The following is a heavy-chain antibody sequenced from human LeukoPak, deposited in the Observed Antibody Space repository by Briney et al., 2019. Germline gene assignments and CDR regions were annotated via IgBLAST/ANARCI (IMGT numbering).Heavy chain of an antibody. CDR1: GGSISSYY. V-gene: IGHV4-4*07. D-gene: IGHD4-17*01. CDR2: THTSGTT. J-gene: IGHJ4*02. Sequence: SETLSLTCTVSGGSISSYYWSWIRQPVGKGLEWIGRTHTSGTTYYNPSLKSRVTMSVDTSKNQFSLKLSSVTAADTAIYYCAGEDDYGDIYFDSWGQGTLVTVSS. CDR3: AGEDDYGDIYFDS.